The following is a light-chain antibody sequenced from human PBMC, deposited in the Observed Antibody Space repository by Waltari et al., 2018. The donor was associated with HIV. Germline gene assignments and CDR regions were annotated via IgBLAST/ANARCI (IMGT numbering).Light chain of an antibody. Sequence: EIVMTQSPPSLSLSPGKTATLSCRASQPISSNLAWNQSRPGQAPRLLIYASSTRATGVPTIFSGRGSGTDFTLSISGLQSEDVAVYYCQQYNNWPTFGRGTKVELK. V-gene: IGKV3-15*01. CDR2: ASS. CDR3: QQYNNWPT. CDR1: QPISSN. J-gene: IGKJ1*01.